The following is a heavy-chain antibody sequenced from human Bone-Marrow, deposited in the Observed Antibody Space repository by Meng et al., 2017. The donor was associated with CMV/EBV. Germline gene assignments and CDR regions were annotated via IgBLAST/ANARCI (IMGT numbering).Heavy chain of an antibody. CDR1: GFTFSSYS. CDR3: ASGDALDY. V-gene: IGHV3-21*01. CDR2: ISSSSSYI. D-gene: IGHD2-21*02. J-gene: IGHJ4*02. Sequence: GESLKISYAASGFTFSSYSMNWVRQAPGKGLEWVSSISSSSSYIYYADSVKGRFTISRDNAKNSLYLQMNSLRAEDTAVYYCASGDALDYWGQGTLVTVSS.